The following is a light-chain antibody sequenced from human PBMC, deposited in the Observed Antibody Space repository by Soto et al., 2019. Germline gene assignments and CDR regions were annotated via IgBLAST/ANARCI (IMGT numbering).Light chain of an antibody. CDR2: AAS. V-gene: IGKV3D-15*01. Sequence: EVVVTQSPATLSVSPGERATLSCRASQSVSSNLAWYQQKPGQAPRLLVYAASSRATGIPVRFSGSGSGTDFTLTISRLEPEDFAIYYCQQYDSPRGTFGQGTKVDIK. J-gene: IGKJ1*01. CDR3: QQYDSPRGT. CDR1: QSVSSN.